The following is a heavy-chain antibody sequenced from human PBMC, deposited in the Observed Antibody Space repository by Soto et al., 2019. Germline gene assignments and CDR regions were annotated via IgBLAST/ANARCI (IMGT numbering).Heavy chain of an antibody. CDR1: GFTFNKYG. CDR2: IYYDGSYE. J-gene: IGHJ4*02. CDR3: APDSSYGRVGYFDH. V-gene: IGHV3-33*01. D-gene: IGHD1-26*01. Sequence: QVQLVASGGAVGQPGGSLRLSCAASGFTFNKYGIHWVRQAPGKGLEWVAMIYYDGSYEYYSDSVKGRVTISRDNSKNNGDLLMNRLTVEDTGCYYFAPDSSYGRVGYFDHWGRGALVNVSS.